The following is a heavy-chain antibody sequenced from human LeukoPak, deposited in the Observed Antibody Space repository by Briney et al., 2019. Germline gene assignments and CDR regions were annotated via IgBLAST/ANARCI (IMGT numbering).Heavy chain of an antibody. CDR1: GFTFSGSA. CDR3: TRLHLISGYYLFDY. J-gene: IGHJ4*02. CDR2: IRSKANSYAT. V-gene: IGHV3-73*01. D-gene: IGHD3-22*01. Sequence: AGSLRLSCAASGFTFSGSAMHWVRQASGKGLEWVGRIRSKANSYATAYAASVKGRFTISRDDSKNTAYLQMNSLKTEDTAVYYCTRLHLISGYYLFDYWGQGTLVTVSS.